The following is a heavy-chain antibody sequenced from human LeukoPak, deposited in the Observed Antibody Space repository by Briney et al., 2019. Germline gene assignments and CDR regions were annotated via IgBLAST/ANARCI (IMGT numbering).Heavy chain of an antibody. CDR2: ISDGGGT. V-gene: IGHV4-39*01. CDR3: VRHCCSTPSKRTFDI. D-gene: IGHD2-2*01. CDR1: GGSIWTSDYY. Sequence: SETLSLTCTVSGGSIWTSDYYWGCIRQFPGKGLEWIGTISDGGGTYYSPSLESRVIISVDTSKNQFSLKLSSVTAADTAVYYCVRHCCSTPSKRTFDIWGQGTLVTVSS. J-gene: IGHJ3*02.